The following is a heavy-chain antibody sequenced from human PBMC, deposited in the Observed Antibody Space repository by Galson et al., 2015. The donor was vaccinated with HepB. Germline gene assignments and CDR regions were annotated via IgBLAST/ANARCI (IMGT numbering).Heavy chain of an antibody. J-gene: IGHJ6*02. Sequence: SLRLSCAASGFTFSSYWMSWVRQAPGKGLEWVANIKQDGSEKYYVDSVKGRFTISRDNAKNSLYLQMNSLRAEDTAVYYCARVFGGSSWESYYYGMDVWGQGTTVTVSS. D-gene: IGHD6-13*01. CDR1: GFTFSSYW. CDR3: ARVFGGSSWESYYYGMDV. CDR2: IKQDGSEK. V-gene: IGHV3-7*03.